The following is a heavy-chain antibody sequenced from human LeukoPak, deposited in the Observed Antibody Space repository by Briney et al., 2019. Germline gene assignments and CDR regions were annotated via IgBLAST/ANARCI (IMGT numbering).Heavy chain of an antibody. CDR2: ISGSGLRT. V-gene: IGHV3-23*01. Sequence: GGSVRLSCAASGSIFSNYAMAWVRQTPGKGLEWVSAISGSGLRTNYADSARGRFIISRDNSKNTVDLQIDSLRAEDTAIYYCARGWMVKYYFDYWGQGTLVTVSS. J-gene: IGHJ4*02. D-gene: IGHD6-19*01. CDR1: GSIFSNYA. CDR3: ARGWMVKYYFDY.